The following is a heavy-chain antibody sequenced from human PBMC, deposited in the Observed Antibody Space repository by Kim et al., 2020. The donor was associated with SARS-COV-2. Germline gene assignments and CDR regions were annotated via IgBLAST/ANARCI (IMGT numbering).Heavy chain of an antibody. J-gene: IGHJ4*02. CDR3: ASSYYYDSSGYYYAPFDY. Sequence: KGRFTSSRDNSKNTLYLQMNSLRAEDTAVYYCASSYYYDSSGYYYAPFDYWGQGTLVTVSS. V-gene: IGHV3-66*01. D-gene: IGHD3-22*01.